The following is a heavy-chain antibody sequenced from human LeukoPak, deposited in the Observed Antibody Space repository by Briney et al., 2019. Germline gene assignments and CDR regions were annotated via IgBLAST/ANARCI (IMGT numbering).Heavy chain of an antibody. CDR3: AREVMITFGGVIATTNWFDP. V-gene: IGHV4-4*07. D-gene: IGHD3-16*02. J-gene: IGHJ5*02. CDR2: IYTSGST. CDR1: GGSISSYY. Sequence: SETLSLTCTVSGGSISSYYWSWIRQPAGKGLEWIGRIYTSGSTNYNPSLKSRVTMSVDTSKNQFSLKLSSVTAADTAVYYCAREVMITFGGVIATTNWFDPWGQGTLVTVSS.